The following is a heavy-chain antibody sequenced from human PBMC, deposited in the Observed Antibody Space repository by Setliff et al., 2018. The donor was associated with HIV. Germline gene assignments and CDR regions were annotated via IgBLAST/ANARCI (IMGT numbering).Heavy chain of an antibody. J-gene: IGHJ4*02. D-gene: IGHD3-22*01. CDR3: AATYYYDSSGLHGFDY. V-gene: IGHV1-69*13. CDR2: IIPIFGTT. Sequence: ASVKVSCKTSGGTFSSFGISWVRQAPGQGLEWMGRIIPIFGTTNHAQKFQGRVTITADESTSTAYMELSSLRSEDTAVYYCAATYYYDSSGLHGFDYWGQGTLVTVSS. CDR1: GGTFSSFG.